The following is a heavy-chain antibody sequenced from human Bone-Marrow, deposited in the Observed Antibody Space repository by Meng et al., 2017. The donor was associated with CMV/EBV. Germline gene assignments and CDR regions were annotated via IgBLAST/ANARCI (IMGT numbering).Heavy chain of an antibody. J-gene: IGHJ4*02. CDR2: ISAYNGNT. V-gene: IGHV1-18*01. CDR3: ARAPAILPVDY. D-gene: IGHD2-2*02. CDR1: GYTFTSYG. Sequence: ASVKVSCKASGYTFTSYGISWVRQAPGQGLEWMGWISAYNGNTNYAQKLQGRVTMTTDTSTSTAYKELRSLRSDDTAVYYCARAPAILPVDYWGQGTLVNVAS.